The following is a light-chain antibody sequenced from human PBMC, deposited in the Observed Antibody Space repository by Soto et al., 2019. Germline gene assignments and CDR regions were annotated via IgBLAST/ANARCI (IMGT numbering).Light chain of an antibody. Sequence: DIQMTQSPSSLSASIGDRVTITSRASQSISRYLNWYQQQPGKAPKLLIYAASSLQRGVPSRFSGSGSGTDFTLTISSLQPEDFATYYCQQNFNNMITFGQGTRLEIK. CDR3: QQNFNNMIT. CDR1: QSISRY. J-gene: IGKJ5*01. CDR2: AAS. V-gene: IGKV1-39*01.